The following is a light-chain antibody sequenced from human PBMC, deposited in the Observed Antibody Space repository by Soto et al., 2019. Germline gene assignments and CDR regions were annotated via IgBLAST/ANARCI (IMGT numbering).Light chain of an antibody. CDR3: AAWDDSLSGVV. Sequence: QSVLTQPPSASGTPGQRVTISCSGSSSNIGSNYVYWYQQLPGTAPILLIYRNNQRPSGVPDRFSGSKSGTSASLAISGLRSEDEADYHCAAWDDSLSGVVFGGGTKRTVL. V-gene: IGLV1-47*01. CDR1: SSNIGSNY. CDR2: RNN. J-gene: IGLJ2*01.